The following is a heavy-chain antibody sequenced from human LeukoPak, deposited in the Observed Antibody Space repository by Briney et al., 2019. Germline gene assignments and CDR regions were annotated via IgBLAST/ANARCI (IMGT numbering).Heavy chain of an antibody. J-gene: IGHJ4*02. CDR3: ARVGSVAGFDY. D-gene: IGHD6-19*01. Sequence: FQGRVTMTRDMSTSTVYMELSSLRSEDTAVYYCARVGSVAGFDYWGQGTLVTVSS. V-gene: IGHV1-46*01.